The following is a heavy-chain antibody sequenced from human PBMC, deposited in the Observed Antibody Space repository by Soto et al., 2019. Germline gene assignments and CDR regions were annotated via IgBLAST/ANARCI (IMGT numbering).Heavy chain of an antibody. CDR3: ARDLDTAMAPQGAFDI. D-gene: IGHD5-18*01. V-gene: IGHV3-33*01. Sequence: QVQLVESGGGVVQPGRSLRLSCAASGFTFSSYGMHWVRQASGKGLEWVAVIWYDGSNKYYADSVKGRFTISRDNSKNTLYLQMNSLRAEDTAVYYCARDLDTAMAPQGAFDIWGQGTMVTVSS. J-gene: IGHJ3*02. CDR1: GFTFSSYG. CDR2: IWYDGSNK.